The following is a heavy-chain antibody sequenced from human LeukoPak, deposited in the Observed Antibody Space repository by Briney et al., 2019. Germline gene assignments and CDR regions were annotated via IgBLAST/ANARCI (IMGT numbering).Heavy chain of an antibody. CDR1: GGSFSGYY. J-gene: IGHJ4*02. D-gene: IGHD6-13*01. CDR3: ARGIAAAASFFDS. CDR2: INHSGST. V-gene: IGHV4-34*01. Sequence: PSETLSLTCAVYGGSFSGYYWSWIRQPPGKGLEWIGEINHSGSTNYNPSLKSRVTISVDTSKNQFSLKLSSVTAADTAVYYCARGIAAAASFFDSWGQGTLVTVSS.